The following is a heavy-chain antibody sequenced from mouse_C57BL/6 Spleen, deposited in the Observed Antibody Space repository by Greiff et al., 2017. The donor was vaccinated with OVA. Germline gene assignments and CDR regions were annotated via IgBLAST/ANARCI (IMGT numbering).Heavy chain of an antibody. CDR2: INPNNGGT. J-gene: IGHJ4*01. D-gene: IGHD1-1*01. CDR3: ARGGTTVVAKYYYAMDY. V-gene: IGHV1-18*01. Sequence: EVQLVESGPELVKPGASVKIPCKASGYTFTDYNMDWVKQSHGKSLEWIGDINPNNGGTIYNQKFKGKATLTVDKSSSTAYMELRSLTSEDTAVYYCARGGTTVVAKYYYAMDYWGQGTSVTVSS. CDR1: GYTFTDYN.